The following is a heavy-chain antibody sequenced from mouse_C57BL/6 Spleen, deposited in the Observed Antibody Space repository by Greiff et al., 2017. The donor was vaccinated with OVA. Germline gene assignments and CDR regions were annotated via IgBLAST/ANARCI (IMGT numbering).Heavy chain of an antibody. CDR3: AREEGAWFAY. J-gene: IGHJ3*01. Sequence: EVKLQESGPGLVKPSQSLSLTCSVTGYSITSGYYWNWIRQFPGNKLEWMGYISYDGSNNYNPSLKNRISITRDTSKNQFFLKLNSVTTEDTATYYCAREEGAWFAYWGQGTLVTVSA. CDR2: ISYDGSN. V-gene: IGHV3-6*01. CDR1: GYSITSGYY.